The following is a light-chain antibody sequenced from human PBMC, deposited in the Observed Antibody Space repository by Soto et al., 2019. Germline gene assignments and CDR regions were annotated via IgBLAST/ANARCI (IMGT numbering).Light chain of an antibody. CDR1: QRMTSW. J-gene: IGKJ1*01. V-gene: IGKV1-5*01. Sequence: DIQMTQSPSTLSASVGERVTITFRASQRMTSWLAWYQQKPGKAHKVLIYDASSLESGVPSRFSGSESGTEFTLTISSLQPDEIATYYCQQYTENSGTVGHGTKVDIK. CDR3: QQYTENSGT. CDR2: DAS.